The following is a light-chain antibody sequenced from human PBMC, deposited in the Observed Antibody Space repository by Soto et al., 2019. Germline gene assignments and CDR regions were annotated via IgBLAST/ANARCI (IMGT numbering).Light chain of an antibody. Sequence: IVLMQSPGTLSLSPGERATLSCRASQSVSNNFIAWYQQKPGQAPRLLIDGACSRATGTPDRFSGSGSGTDFTLTTNRLEAEDFAVYYCQQYGTSPPLTCGGGTKVEIK. V-gene: IGKV3-20*01. CDR2: GAC. CDR3: QQYGTSPPLT. CDR1: QSVSNNF. J-gene: IGKJ4*01.